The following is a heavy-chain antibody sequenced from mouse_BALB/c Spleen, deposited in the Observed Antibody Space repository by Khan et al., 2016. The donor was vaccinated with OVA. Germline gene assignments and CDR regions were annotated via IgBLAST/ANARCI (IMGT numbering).Heavy chain of an antibody. CDR3: ARNGITTWFAY. Sequence: EVKLLESGPELMKPGASVKISCKASGYSFTSYYIHWMKQSHGKSLEWIGYIDPFNGGTNYNQKFQGKATLTVDKSSNTAYMHLSSLTSEDSAVYYCARNGITTWFAYWGQGTLVTVSA. CDR2: IDPFNGGT. CDR1: GYSFTSYY. V-gene: IGHV1S135*01. J-gene: IGHJ3*01. D-gene: IGHD2-4*01.